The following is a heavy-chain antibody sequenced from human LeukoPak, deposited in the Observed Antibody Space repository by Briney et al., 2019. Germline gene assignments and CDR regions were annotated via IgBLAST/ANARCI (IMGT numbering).Heavy chain of an antibody. CDR1: GFTYSSYW. Sequence: GGSLRLSCAAFGFTYSSYWMNWARQAPGKGLEWVASINHNGNVNYYVDSVKGRFTISRDNAKNSLYLQMSNLRAEDTAVYFCARGGGLDVWGQGATVTVSS. J-gene: IGHJ6*02. D-gene: IGHD3-16*01. CDR3: ARGGGLDV. CDR2: INHNGNVN. V-gene: IGHV3-7*03.